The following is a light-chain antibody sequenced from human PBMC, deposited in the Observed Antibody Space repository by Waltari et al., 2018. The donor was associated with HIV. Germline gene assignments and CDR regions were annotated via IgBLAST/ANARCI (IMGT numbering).Light chain of an antibody. Sequence: QSALTQPASVSGSPGPSITIPCTGTSSDVGSFNLVAWYQQHPGKAPKLMIYEVSKRPSGVSNRFSGSKSGNTASLTISGLQAEDEADYYCCSYAGSSRVFGGGTKLTVL. V-gene: IGLV2-23*02. CDR3: CSYAGSSRV. CDR2: EVS. CDR1: SSDVGSFNL. J-gene: IGLJ3*02.